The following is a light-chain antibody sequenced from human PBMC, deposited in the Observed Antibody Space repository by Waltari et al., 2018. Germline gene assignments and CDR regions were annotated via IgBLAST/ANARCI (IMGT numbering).Light chain of an antibody. V-gene: IGKV3-20*01. J-gene: IGKJ1*01. CDR1: QSVSNNY. CDR2: GAS. Sequence: ENVLRQSQGTLSLSPGERATLSCRARQSVSNNYLAWYQQKPGQAPRLLVYGASVRATGFPDRFSGSGSGTDFTLTISRLEPEDFAVYYCQQYATSPRTFGQGTKVEVK. CDR3: QQYATSPRT.